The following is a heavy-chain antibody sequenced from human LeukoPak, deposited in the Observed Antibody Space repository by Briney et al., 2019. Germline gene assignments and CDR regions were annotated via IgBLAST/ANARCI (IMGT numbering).Heavy chain of an antibody. V-gene: IGHV3-23*01. Sequence: PGGSLRLSCAASGFTFSSYAMSWVRQAPGKGLEWVSAISGSGGSTYYADSVKGRFTISRDNPKNTLYLQMNSLRAEDTAVYYCTKDSTHLRYFDYWGQGTLVTVSS. CDR3: TKDSTHLRYFDY. J-gene: IGHJ4*02. CDR2: ISGSGGST. D-gene: IGHD3-9*01. CDR1: GFTFSSYA.